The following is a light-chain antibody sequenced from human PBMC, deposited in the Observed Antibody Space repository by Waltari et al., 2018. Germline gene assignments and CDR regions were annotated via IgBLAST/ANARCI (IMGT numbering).Light chain of an antibody. CDR3: ASWDDSHYV. CDR2: VNN. CDR1: YSNLGSHY. Sequence: QSVLTQPPSASGTPEQRVTISCSGSYSNLGSHYLYWYQQLPRTAPQLPIYVNNHRPPGVPDRFSGSKDGTTASLAISGLRSEDEAIYYCASWDDSHYVFGTGTKVTVL. V-gene: IGLV1-47*01. J-gene: IGLJ1*01.